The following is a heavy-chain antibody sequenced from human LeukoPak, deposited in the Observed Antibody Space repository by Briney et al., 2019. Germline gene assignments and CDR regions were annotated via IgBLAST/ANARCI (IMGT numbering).Heavy chain of an antibody. CDR3: ARGFFPPSYYMDV. CDR2: INPSGGST. CDR1: GYTFTSYD. D-gene: IGHD3-3*01. V-gene: IGHV1-46*01. J-gene: IGHJ6*03. Sequence: ASVKVSCKASGYTFTSYDINWVRQAPGQGLEWMGIINPSGGSTSYAQKFQGRVTMTRDTSTSTVYMELSSLRSEDTAVYYCARGFFPPSYYMDVWGKGTTVTVSS.